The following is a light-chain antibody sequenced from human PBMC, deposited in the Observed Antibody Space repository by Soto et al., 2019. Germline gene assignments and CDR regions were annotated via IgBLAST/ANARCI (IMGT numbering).Light chain of an antibody. V-gene: IGLV2-23*01. CDR2: EGS. Sequence: QSALTQPASVSGSPGQSITISCTGTSNVVGSYNPVSWYQHHPGKAPKLMIFEGSKRPSGVSNRFSGSKSGNTASLTISGLQAEDEADFYCCSYAGSNYYVFGTGTKVTVL. J-gene: IGLJ1*01. CDR1: SNVVGSYNP. CDR3: CSYAGSNYYV.